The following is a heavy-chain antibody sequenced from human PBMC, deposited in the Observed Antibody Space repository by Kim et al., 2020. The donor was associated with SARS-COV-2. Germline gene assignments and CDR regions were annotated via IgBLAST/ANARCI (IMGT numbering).Heavy chain of an antibody. CDR3: TKHWIRTHEY. D-gene: IGHD1-1*01. J-gene: IGHJ4*02. CDR1: GFTFSNYD. Sequence: GGSLRLSCVASGFTFSNYDMSWVRQAPGKGLEWVGVVSLTNDETHYADSVMGRYTVSRDNSKHTLYLEMNNLRAEDTAIYYCTKHWIRTHEYWGQGTLVAV. CDR2: VSLTNDET. V-gene: IGHV3-23*01.